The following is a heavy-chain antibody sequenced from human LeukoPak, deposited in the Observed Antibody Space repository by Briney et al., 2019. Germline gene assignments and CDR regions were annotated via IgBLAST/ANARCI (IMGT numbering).Heavy chain of an antibody. CDR1: GYTFSSYW. V-gene: IGHV3-74*01. Sequence: VASVKVSCKASGYTFSSYWMHWVRQAPGKGLVWVARIKTDESSTDYADSVKGRFTISRDNAKNTLYLQMNSLRAEDTAVYYCTTIRPDYWGQGTLVTVSS. D-gene: IGHD3-3*01. CDR3: TTIRPDY. J-gene: IGHJ4*02. CDR2: IKTDESST.